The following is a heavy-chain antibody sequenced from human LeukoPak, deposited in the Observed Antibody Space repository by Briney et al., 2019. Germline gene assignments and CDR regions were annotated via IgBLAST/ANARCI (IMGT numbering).Heavy chain of an antibody. V-gene: IGHV4-39*01. CDR2: VYYGRTT. J-gene: IGHJ5*01. Sequence: SETLSLTCTVSAASFISSSHHWGWIRQSPGKGLEWIGTVYYGRTTYYNPSLDGRVTISLDTSANHFSLQLNSVTAADTAVYYCVRHDGRGGATMGAFDSWGQGSLVTVSS. D-gene: IGHD5-12*01. CDR3: VRHDGRGGATMGAFDS. CDR1: AASFISSSHH.